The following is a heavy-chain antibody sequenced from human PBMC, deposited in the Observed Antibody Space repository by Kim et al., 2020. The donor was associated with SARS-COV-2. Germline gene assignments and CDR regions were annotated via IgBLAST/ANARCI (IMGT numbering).Heavy chain of an antibody. CDR2: SYFSGST. D-gene: IGHD2-15*01. Sequence: SETLSLTCIVSGDSISRSSFYWGWIRQPPGKGLEWIGSSYFSGSTYYNPSLKSRVTISVDTSKNQFSLKLSSVTAADTAVYYCARHKARQYIESFNWGQGTLVTVSS. CDR3: ARHKARQYIESFN. V-gene: IGHV4-39*01. J-gene: IGHJ4*02. CDR1: GDSISRSSFY.